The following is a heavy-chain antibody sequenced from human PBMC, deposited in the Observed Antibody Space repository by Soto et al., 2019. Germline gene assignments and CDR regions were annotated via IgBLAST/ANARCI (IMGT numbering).Heavy chain of an antibody. V-gene: IGHV4-34*01. CDR3: ARGLGSSSFPGFDY. J-gene: IGHJ4*02. CDR2: INHSGST. D-gene: IGHD6-6*01. CDR1: GGSFSGYY. Sequence: SETLSLTCAVYGGSFSGYYWSWIRQPPGKGLEWIGEINHSGSTNYNPSLKSRVTISVDTSKNQFSLKLSSVTAADTAVYYCARGLGSSSFPGFDYWGQGTLVTVSS.